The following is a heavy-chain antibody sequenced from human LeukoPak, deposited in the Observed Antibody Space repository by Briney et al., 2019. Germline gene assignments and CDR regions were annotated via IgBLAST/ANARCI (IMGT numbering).Heavy chain of an antibody. D-gene: IGHD3-22*01. CDR3: AEYYYDSSGNSGVAFDI. J-gene: IGHJ3*02. V-gene: IGHV1-2*02. CDR2: INPNSGGT. Sequence: GASVKVSCKASGYTFTGYYMHWVRQAPGQGLEWMGWINPNSGGTNYAQKFQGRVTMTRDTSISTAYVELSRLRSDDTAVYYCAEYYYDSSGNSGVAFDIWGQGTMVTVSS. CDR1: GYTFTGYY.